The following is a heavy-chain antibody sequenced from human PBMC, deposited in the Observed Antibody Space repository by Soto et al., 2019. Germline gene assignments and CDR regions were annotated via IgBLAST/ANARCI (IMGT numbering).Heavy chain of an antibody. V-gene: IGHV4-61*01. CDR2: IYYSGSA. Sequence: SETLSLTCTVSGGSVSSGSYYWSWIRQPPGKGLEWIGYIYYSGSANYNPSLKSRVTISVDTSKNQFSLKLSSVTAADTAVYYCASSPRGGMDVWGQGTTVTVSS. CDR1: GGSVSSGSYY. D-gene: IGHD1-26*01. J-gene: IGHJ6*02. CDR3: ASSPRGGMDV.